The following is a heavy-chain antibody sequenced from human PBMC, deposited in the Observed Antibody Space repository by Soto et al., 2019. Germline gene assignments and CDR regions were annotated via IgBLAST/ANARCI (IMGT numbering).Heavy chain of an antibody. V-gene: IGHV3-23*01. CDR3: AKGRIAVAGLFDY. CDR1: GFTFSSCA. Sequence: GGSLRLSCAASGFTFSSCAMGWVRQAPGKGLEWVSEISGSYGTYYADSVKGRFTISRDNSKNTLYLQMNSLRAEDTAVYYCAKGRIAVAGLFDYWGQGTLVTVSS. J-gene: IGHJ4*02. D-gene: IGHD6-19*01. CDR2: ISGSYGT.